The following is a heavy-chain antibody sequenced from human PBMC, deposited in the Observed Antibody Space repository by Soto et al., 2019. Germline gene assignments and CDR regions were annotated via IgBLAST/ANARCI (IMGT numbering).Heavy chain of an antibody. J-gene: IGHJ6*03. CDR2: IYYNGTT. CDR1: GGSVSSYH. V-gene: IGHV4-59*02. D-gene: IGHD6-6*01. Sequence: VQLQESGEGLVKPSETLSLTCPVSGGSVSSYHWTWIRQSPGKGLEWIGYIYYNGTTDYNPSLKSRVTISVSTSKRQFSLRLTSVTAADTAVYYCAREFFWRSSSSPTYYYYLDVWGKGTTVTVSS. CDR3: AREFFWRSSSSPTYYYYLDV.